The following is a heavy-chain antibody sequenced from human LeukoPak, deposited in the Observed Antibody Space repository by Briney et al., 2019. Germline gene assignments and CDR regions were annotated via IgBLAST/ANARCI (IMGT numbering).Heavy chain of an antibody. CDR3: ARDLGIAVADNDAFDI. CDR2: INPNSGGT. V-gene: IGHV1-2*02. J-gene: IGHJ3*02. CDR1: GYTFTGYY. D-gene: IGHD6-19*01. Sequence: ASVKVSCKASGYTFTGYYMHWVRQAPGQGLEWMGWINPNSGGTNYAQKFQGRVTMTRDTSISTAYMELSRLRSDDTAVYYCARDLGIAVADNDAFDIWGQGTMVTVSS.